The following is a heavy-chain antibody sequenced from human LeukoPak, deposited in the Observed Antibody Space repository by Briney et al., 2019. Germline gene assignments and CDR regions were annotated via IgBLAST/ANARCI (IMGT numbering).Heavy chain of an antibody. D-gene: IGHD2-2*01. CDR3: ARGPAPAAYSWLDY. CDR2: INHSGST. CDR1: GGSFSGYY. V-gene: IGHV4-34*01. J-gene: IGHJ4*02. Sequence: SETLSLTCAVYGGSFSGYYWSWIRQPPGKGLEWIGEINHSGSTNYNPSLKSRVTISVDTSKNQFSLKLSSVTAADTAVYYCARGPAPAAYSWLDYWGQGTLVTVSS.